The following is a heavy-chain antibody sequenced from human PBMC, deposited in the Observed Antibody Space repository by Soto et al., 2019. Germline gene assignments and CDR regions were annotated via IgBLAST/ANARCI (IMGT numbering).Heavy chain of an antibody. D-gene: IGHD1-26*01. CDR2: IYYSGST. CDR1: GGSISSYY. J-gene: IGHJ4*02. V-gene: IGHV4-59*01. CDR3: ARGGIVGATVFDY. Sequence: PSETLSLTCTVSGGSISSYYWSWIRQPPGKGLEWIGYIYYSGSTNYNPSLKSRVTISVDTSKNQFSLKLSSVTAADTAVYYCARGGIVGATVFDYWGQGTLVTVSS.